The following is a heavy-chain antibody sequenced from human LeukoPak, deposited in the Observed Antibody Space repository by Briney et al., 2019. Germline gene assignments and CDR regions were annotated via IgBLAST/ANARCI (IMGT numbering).Heavy chain of an antibody. CDR2: ISYDGSSK. J-gene: IGHJ5*02. V-gene: IGHV3-30*03. D-gene: IGHD2-2*01. CDR3: ARVVPAAKMKDWFDP. CDR1: GFTFSSYG. Sequence: GKSLRLSCAASGFTFSSYGMHWVRQAPGKGLEWVAVISYDGSSKYYIDSVKGRFTISRDNSKNTLYLQMNSLRAEDTAVYYCARVVPAAKMKDWFDPWGQGTLVTVSS.